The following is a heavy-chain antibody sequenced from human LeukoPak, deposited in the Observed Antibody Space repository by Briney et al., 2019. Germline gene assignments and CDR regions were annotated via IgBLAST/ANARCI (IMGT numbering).Heavy chain of an antibody. CDR2: IYYSGST. CDR1: GGSISSYY. Sequence: PSETLSLTCTVSGGSISSYYWSWIRQPPGKGLEWIGYIYYSGSTNYNPSLKSRVTISVDTSKNQFSLRLSSVTAADTAVYYCARQGDYSGYANWFDPWGQGTLVTVSS. CDR3: ARQGDYSGYANWFDP. V-gene: IGHV4-59*08. D-gene: IGHD3-22*01. J-gene: IGHJ5*02.